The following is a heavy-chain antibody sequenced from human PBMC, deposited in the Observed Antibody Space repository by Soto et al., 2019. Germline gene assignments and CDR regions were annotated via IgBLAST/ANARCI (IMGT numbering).Heavy chain of an antibody. CDR2: IYHGGST. CDR1: SGSITNNNW. V-gene: IGHV4-4*02. CDR3: ARDYIAAAGTLFDY. D-gene: IGHD6-13*01. J-gene: IGHJ4*02. Sequence: PSETLSLTCTVTSGSITNNNWWSWVRQSPGKGLEWIGEIYHGGSTNYNPSLMSRVSISVDTSKNQFSLKLSSVTAADTAVYYCARDYIAAAGTLFDYWGQGTLVTVSS.